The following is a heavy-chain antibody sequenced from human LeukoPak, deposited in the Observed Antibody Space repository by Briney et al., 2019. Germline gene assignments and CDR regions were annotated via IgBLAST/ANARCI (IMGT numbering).Heavy chain of an antibody. CDR3: AKPQRYDFWSGYNNWFDP. CDR1: GFTFSSYA. J-gene: IGHJ5*02. CDR2: ISGSGGST. Sequence: GGSLRLSCAASGFTFSSYAMSWVRQAPGKGLEWVSAISGSGGSTYYADSVKGRFTISRDNSKNTLYLQMNSLRAEDTAVYYCAKPQRYDFWSGYNNWFDPWGQGTLATVSS. V-gene: IGHV3-23*01. D-gene: IGHD3-3*01.